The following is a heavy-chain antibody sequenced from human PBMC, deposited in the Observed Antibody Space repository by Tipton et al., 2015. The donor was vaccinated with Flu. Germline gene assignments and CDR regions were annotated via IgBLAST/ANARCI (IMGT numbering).Heavy chain of an antibody. V-gene: IGHV5-51*01. CDR1: GYSFTSYW. J-gene: IGHJ4*02. Sequence: QPVQSGAEVKKPGESLKISCKSSGYSFTSYWIGWVRQMPGKGLEWMGIIYPGDSDTRYSPSFQAQVTISADKSISTAYLQWSSLKAPDTALCYCAGHDQNWNPLSCPGYWGQGTLVTVST. CDR2: IYPGDSDT. D-gene: IGHD1-1*01. CDR3: AGHDQNWNPLSCPGY.